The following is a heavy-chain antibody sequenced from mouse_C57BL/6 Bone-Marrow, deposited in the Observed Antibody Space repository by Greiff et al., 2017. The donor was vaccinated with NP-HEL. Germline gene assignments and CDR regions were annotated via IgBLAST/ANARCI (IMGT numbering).Heavy chain of an antibody. CDR1: GFTFSNYW. J-gene: IGHJ2*01. Sequence: EVKLEESGGGLVQPGGSMKLSCVASGFTFSNYWMNWVRQSPEKGLEWVAQIRLKSDNYATHYAESVKGRFTISRDDSKSSVYLQMNNLRAEDTGIYYCTAAGTSDYWGQGTTLTVSS. CDR2: IRLKSDNYAT. D-gene: IGHD4-1*01. CDR3: TAAGTSDY. V-gene: IGHV6-3*01.